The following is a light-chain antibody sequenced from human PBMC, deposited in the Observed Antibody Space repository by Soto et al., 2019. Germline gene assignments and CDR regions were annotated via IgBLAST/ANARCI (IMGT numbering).Light chain of an antibody. CDR3: QQLYNYPLT. Sequence: DIPLTQSPSFLSASVGDRVTITCRASQGISSYLAWYQQKPGKAPNLLIYAASTLQSGVPSRFSGSGSGTEFTLTISSLQPEDFATYYCQQLYNYPLTFGGGTKVEIK. V-gene: IGKV1-9*01. CDR2: AAS. CDR1: QGISSY. J-gene: IGKJ4*01.